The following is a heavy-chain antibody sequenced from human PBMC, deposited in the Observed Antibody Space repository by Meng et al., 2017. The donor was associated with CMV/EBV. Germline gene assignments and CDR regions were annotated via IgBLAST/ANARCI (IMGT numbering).Heavy chain of an antibody. CDR2: VSGTGRGT. CDR1: GFTFSIYA. J-gene: IGHJ6*02. D-gene: IGHD2-2*01. V-gene: IGHV3-23*01. Sequence: GESLKISCAASGFTFSIYAINWVRQAPGEGLEWVSAVSGTGRGTYYADSVKGRFTVSRANSQNTVFLEMNDLRDEDTAVYYCAKPTGYCSSFTCSPYYYFGMDVWGQGTTVTVSS. CDR3: AKPTGYCSSFTCSPYYYFGMDV.